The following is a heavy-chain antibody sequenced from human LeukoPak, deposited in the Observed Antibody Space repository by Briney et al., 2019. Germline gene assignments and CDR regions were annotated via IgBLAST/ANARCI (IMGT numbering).Heavy chain of an antibody. V-gene: IGHV3-21*01. Sequence: GGSLRLSCAASGFTFSSYSTNWVRQAPGKGLEWVSSISSSSSYIYYADSVKGRFTISRDNAKNSLYLQMNSLRAEDTAVYYCARADSSSWKIYFDYWGQGTLVTVSS. CDR2: ISSSSSYI. D-gene: IGHD6-13*01. J-gene: IGHJ4*02. CDR1: GFTFSSYS. CDR3: ARADSSSWKIYFDY.